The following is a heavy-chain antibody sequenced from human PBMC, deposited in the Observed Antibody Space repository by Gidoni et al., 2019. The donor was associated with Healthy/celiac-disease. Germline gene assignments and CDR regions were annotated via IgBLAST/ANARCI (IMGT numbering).Heavy chain of an antibody. CDR3: ARGLGIFGVVNGMDV. V-gene: IGHV3-48*03. D-gene: IGHD3-3*01. Sequence: EVQLVESGGGLVQPGGSLRLSCAASGFTFSSYEMNWVRQAPGKGLEWVSYISSSGSTIYYADSVKGRFTISRDNAKNSLYLQMNSLRAEDTAVYYCARGLGIFGVVNGMDVWGQGTTVTVSS. CDR2: ISSSGSTI. J-gene: IGHJ6*02. CDR1: GFTFSSYE.